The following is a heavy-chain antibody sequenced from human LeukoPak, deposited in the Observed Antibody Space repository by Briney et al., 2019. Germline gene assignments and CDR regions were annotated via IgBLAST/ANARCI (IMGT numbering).Heavy chain of an antibody. V-gene: IGHV1-69*04. CDR1: GGTFSSYA. D-gene: IGHD4/OR15-4a*01. J-gene: IGHJ3*02. CDR3: ARVKLTDAFDI. Sequence: GASVKVSCKASGGTFSSYAISWVRQAPGQGLEWMGRIIPTLGIANYAQKFQGRVTITADKSTSTAYMELSSLRSEDTAVYYCARVKLTDAFDIWGQGTMVTVSS. CDR2: IIPTLGIA.